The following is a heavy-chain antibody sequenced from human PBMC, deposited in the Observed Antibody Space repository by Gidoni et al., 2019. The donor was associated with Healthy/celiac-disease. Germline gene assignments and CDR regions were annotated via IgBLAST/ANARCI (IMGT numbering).Heavy chain of an antibody. CDR2: INHSGST. V-gene: IGHV4-34*01. J-gene: IGHJ4*02. CDR3: ARATVTGLSAY. CDR1: GGSFSGYY. D-gene: IGHD4-17*01. Sequence: QVQLQQWAAGLLKPPETLSLTCDVDGGSFSGYYWSWIRQPPGKGLGWIGEINHSGSTNYDPSLKGRVTISVDTSKNQFSLKLSSVTAADTAVYYCARATVTGLSAYWGQGTLVTVSS.